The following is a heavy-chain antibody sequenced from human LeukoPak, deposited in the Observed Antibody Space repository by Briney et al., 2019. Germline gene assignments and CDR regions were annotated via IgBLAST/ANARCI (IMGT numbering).Heavy chain of an antibody. D-gene: IGHD2-15*01. CDR2: IYYSGST. J-gene: IGHJ5*02. CDR1: GGSISSYY. CDR3: ARAGYCSGGSCYWFDP. V-gene: IGHV4-59*08. Sequence: SETLSLTCTVSGGSISSYYWSWIRQPPGKGLEWIGYIYYSGSTYYNPSLKSRVTISVDTSKNQFSLKLSPVTAADTAVYYCARAGYCSGGSCYWFDPWGQGTLVTVSS.